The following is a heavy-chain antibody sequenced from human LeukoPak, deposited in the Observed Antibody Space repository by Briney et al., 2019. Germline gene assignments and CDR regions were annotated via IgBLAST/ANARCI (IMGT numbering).Heavy chain of an antibody. D-gene: IGHD3-10*01. CDR1: GFTFSTYW. Sequence: TGRSLRLSCAASGFTFSTYWMHWVRQAPGTGLVWVARIQSDGSNSNCEVCVKGRFTISRDNAKNTVYLQMNSRRADDTAVDHCVRVGGRSSIGGDCWGQGTLVTVSS. J-gene: IGHJ4*02. V-gene: IGHV3-74*01. CDR3: VRVGGRSSIGGDC. CDR2: IQSDGSNS.